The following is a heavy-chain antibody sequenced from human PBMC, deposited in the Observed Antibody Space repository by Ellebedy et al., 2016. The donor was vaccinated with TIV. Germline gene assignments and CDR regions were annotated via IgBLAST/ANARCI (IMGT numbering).Heavy chain of an antibody. Sequence: GSLRLSXAVYGGSFSGYYWSWIRQPPGKGLEWIGEINHSGSTNYNPSLKSRVTISVDTSKNQFSLKLSSVTAADTAVYYCARATVSWFDPWGQGTLVTVSS. J-gene: IGHJ5*02. CDR3: ARATVSWFDP. CDR2: INHSGST. D-gene: IGHD4-11*01. V-gene: IGHV4-34*01. CDR1: GGSFSGYY.